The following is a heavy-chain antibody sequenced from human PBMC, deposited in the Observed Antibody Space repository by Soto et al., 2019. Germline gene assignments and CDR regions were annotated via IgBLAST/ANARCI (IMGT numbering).Heavy chain of an antibody. CDR1: GFTFSSYA. CDR2: ISYDGSNK. J-gene: IGHJ4*02. D-gene: IGHD5-18*01. CDR3: ARETYSSVDY. V-gene: IGHV3-30-3*01. Sequence: QVQLVESGGGVVQPGRSLRLSCAASGFTFSSYAMHWVRQAPGKGLEGVAVISYDGSNKYYADSVKGRFTISRDNSKNTLYLQMNSLRAEDTAVYYCARETYSSVDYWGQGTLVTVST.